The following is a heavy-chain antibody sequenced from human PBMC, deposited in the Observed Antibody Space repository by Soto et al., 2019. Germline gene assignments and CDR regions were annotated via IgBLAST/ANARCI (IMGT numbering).Heavy chain of an antibody. J-gene: IGHJ5*02. CDR2: IYYSGST. CDR1: DGTSSGLGYY. CDR3: ASRTGGIAAAGPWFDP. V-gene: IGHV4-39*01. D-gene: IGHD6-13*01. Sequence: WTVADGTSSGLGYYRSRKRQPPGKGLEWIGSIYYSGSTYYNPSLKSRVTISVDTSKNQFSLKLSSVTAADTAVYYCASRTGGIAAAGPWFDPWGQGTLVTVSS.